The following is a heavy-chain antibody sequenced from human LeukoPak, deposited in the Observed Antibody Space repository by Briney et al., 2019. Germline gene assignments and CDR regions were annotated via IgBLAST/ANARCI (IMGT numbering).Heavy chain of an antibody. CDR2: IYYNGDT. CDR3: ARDRASTRSGSYFDY. Sequence: PSETLSLTCTVSSGSISSGDYYWSWIRQPPRKNLEWIGYIYYNGDTHYNSSLESRVTISVDTSKNQFSLKLSSVTAAYTAVYYCARDRASTRSGSYFDYWGQGTLVTVSS. V-gene: IGHV4-30-4*08. D-gene: IGHD1-26*01. CDR1: SGSISSGDYY. J-gene: IGHJ4*02.